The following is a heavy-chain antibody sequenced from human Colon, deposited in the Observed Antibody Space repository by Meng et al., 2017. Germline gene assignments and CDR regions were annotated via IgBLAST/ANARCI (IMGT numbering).Heavy chain of an antibody. CDR1: GGVSSRSVW. J-gene: IGHJ4*02. V-gene: IGHV4-4*03. D-gene: IGHD3-22*01. CDR2: TSHSGST. Sequence: QVYLAQCVSGLVSALGTRPSTCALSGGVSSRSVWWSWVRQPPGKGLEWIGETSHSGSTNYSPSLKSRVTISLDKSKNQLSLKLNSVTAADTAVYYCASSDYYRTDYWGQGTLVTVSS. CDR3: ASSDYYRTDY.